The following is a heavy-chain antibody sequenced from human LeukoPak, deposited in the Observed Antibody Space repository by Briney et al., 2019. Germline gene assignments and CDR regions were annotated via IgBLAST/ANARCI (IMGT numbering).Heavy chain of an antibody. J-gene: IGHJ4*02. CDR2: IKSETDGGTA. Sequence: GGSLRLSCATSGFPFTNAWMSWVRQAPGKGLEWVGRIKSETDGGTADSAVPVKGRFSISRDDSKNTLYLQMSSLTTEDTAVYYCCPLNMIVNYWGQGTLVTVSS. V-gene: IGHV3-15*01. CDR3: CPLNMIVNY. D-gene: IGHD3-22*01. CDR1: GFPFTNAW.